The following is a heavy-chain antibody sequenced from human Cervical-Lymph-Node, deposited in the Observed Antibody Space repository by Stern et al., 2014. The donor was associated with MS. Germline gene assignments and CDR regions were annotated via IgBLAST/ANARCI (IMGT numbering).Heavy chain of an antibody. J-gene: IGHJ4*02. CDR1: GFTFTNYA. CDR2: IWHDGTKQ. CDR3: VRDTLRSVWLLAY. Sequence: QVQLMQSGGGVVQPGRSLRLSCTASGFTFTNYAMHWVRQAPGKGLEWVAVIWHDGTKQYYADSVKGRFTISRDNSKNTVFLQMSSLRVEDTAVYYCVRDTLRSVWLLAYWGQGTLVTVSS. V-gene: IGHV3-33*01. D-gene: IGHD3-16*01.